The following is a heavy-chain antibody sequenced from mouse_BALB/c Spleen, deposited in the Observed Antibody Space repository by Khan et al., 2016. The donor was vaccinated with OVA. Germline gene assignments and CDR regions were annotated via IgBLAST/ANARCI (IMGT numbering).Heavy chain of an antibody. CDR1: GFNIKDTY. V-gene: IGHV14-3*02. CDR3: AHPSYDPRYFEV. J-gene: IGHJ1*01. Sequence: VQLQQSGAELVKPGASVRLSCTASGFNIKDTYIHWVKQRPEQGLEWIGRIAPANGYTKYDPKFQDKATITTDTSSNTSDLQLSSLTSDDTAVYCCAHPSYDPRYFEVWGAGTTVTVSS. D-gene: IGHD2-3*01. CDR2: IAPANGYT.